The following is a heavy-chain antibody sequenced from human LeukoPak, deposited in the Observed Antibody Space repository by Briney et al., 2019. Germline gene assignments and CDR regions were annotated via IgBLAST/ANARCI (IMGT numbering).Heavy chain of an antibody. CDR2: ISTSSSTI. CDR1: GFTFSNYI. J-gene: IGHJ5*02. CDR3: AKDTGYSGYDSPHWFDP. D-gene: IGHD5-12*01. V-gene: IGHV3-48*01. Sequence: GGSLRLSCAASGFTFSNYIMNWVRQAPGKGLEWVSYISTSSSTIKYADSVKGRFTISRDNSKNTLYLQMNSLRAEDTAVYYCAKDTGYSGYDSPHWFDPWGQGTLVTVSS.